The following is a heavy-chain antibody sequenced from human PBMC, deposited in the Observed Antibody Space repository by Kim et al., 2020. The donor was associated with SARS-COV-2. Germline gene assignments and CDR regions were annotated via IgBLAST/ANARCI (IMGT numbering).Heavy chain of an antibody. J-gene: IGHJ4*02. CDR2: IGSSSNYI. CDR3: ARDGSGSYGIDY. Sequence: GGSLRLSCAASGFTFSTYNMNWVRQAPGKGLEWVSSIGSSSNYIYYADSVKGRFTISRDNAKNSLYLQMNSLRAEDTAVYYCARDGSGSYGIDYWGQGTLVTVSS. D-gene: IGHD3-10*01. CDR1: GFTFSTYN. V-gene: IGHV3-21*01.